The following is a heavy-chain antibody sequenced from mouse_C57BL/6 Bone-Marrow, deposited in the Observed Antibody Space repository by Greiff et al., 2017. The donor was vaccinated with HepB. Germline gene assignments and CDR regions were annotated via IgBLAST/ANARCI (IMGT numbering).Heavy chain of an antibody. D-gene: IGHD1-1*01. J-gene: IGHJ3*01. V-gene: IGHV1-9*01. CDR1: GYTFTGYW. CDR3: ARGGYGSSYGFAY. Sequence: QVQLKQSGAELMKPGASVKLSCKATGYTFTGYWIQWVKQRPGHGLEWIGEILPGNGSTNYNEKFKGKATFTADTSSNTAYMQLSSLTTEDSAVYYCARGGYGSSYGFAYWGQGTLVTVSA. CDR2: ILPGNGST.